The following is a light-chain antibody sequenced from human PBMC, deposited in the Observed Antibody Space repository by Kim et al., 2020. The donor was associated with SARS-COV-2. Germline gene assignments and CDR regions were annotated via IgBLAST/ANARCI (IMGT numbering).Light chain of an antibody. Sequence: VTPGQTASITCSGDKLGDKYACWYQQKPGQSPVLVIYQDSKRPSGIPERFSCSNSGNTATLTISGTQAMDEADYYCQAWDSSTVVFGGGTQLTVL. J-gene: IGLJ2*01. CDR1: KLGDKY. CDR3: QAWDSSTVV. CDR2: QDS. V-gene: IGLV3-1*01.